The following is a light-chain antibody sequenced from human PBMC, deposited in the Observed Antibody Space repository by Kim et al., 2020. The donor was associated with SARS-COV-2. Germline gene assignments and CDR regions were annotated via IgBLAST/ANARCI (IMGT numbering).Light chain of an antibody. CDR1: QDISNY. V-gene: IGKV1-33*01. Sequence: DIQMTQSPSSLSASVGDRVTITCQASQDISNYLNWYQQKPGKAPKLLIYDASNLETGVPSRFSGSGSGTDFTFTISSLQPEDIATYYCQQYDNRPTLTFGGGTTVDIK. CDR2: DAS. J-gene: IGKJ4*01. CDR3: QQYDNRPTLT.